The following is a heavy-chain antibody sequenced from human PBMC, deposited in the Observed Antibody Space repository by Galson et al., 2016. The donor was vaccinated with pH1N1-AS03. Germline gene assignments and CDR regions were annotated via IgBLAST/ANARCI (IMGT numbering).Heavy chain of an antibody. D-gene: IGHD3-10*01. Sequence: SVKVSCKASGFIFTGFYVHWVRQAPGQGLEWMGWINPNNGVTNYAQKFQAWVTMTGDTSISTAYMELYGLKSDDTAVYYCARDPRGPSSSATCPTTYYFGMDVWGQGTTVIVSS. CDR3: ARDPRGPSSSATCPTTYYFGMDV. V-gene: IGHV1-2*04. CDR1: GFIFTGFY. J-gene: IGHJ6*02. CDR2: INPNNGVT.